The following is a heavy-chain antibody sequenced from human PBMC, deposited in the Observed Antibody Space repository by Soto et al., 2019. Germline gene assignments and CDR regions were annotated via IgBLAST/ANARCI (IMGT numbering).Heavy chain of an antibody. Sequence: ASVKVSCKASGYTFTSYGISWVRQAPGQGLEWMGWISAYNGYTNYAQKLQGRVTMTTDTSTSTAYMELRSLRSDDTAVYYCARAGAGYYGSGSYSQKYFDYWGQGTLVTVSS. CDR3: ARAGAGYYGSGSYSQKYFDY. D-gene: IGHD3-10*01. CDR1: GYTFTSYG. V-gene: IGHV1-18*01. J-gene: IGHJ4*02. CDR2: ISAYNGYT.